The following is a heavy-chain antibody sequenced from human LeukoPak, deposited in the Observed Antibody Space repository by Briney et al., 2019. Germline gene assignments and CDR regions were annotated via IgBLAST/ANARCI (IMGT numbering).Heavy chain of an antibody. V-gene: IGHV3-23*01. Sequence: GGSLRLSCAASAFTFSSYAMNWVRQVPGKGLEWVSGISGGGGSTYYADSVKGRFTISRDNSKNTLYLQMDSLRAEDTALYYCAKGSGINHYHWIDPWGQGTLVTLSS. CDR1: AFTFSSYA. CDR3: AKGSGINHYHWIDP. D-gene: IGHD1-14*01. J-gene: IGHJ5*02. CDR2: ISGGGGST.